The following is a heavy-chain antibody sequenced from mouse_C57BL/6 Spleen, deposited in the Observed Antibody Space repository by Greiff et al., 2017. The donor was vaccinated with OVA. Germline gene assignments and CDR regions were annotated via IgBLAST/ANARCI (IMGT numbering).Heavy chain of an antibody. CDR1: GYTFTDYE. Sequence: QVQLQQSGAELVRPGASVTLSCKASGYTFTDYEMHWVKQTPVHGLEWIGAIDPETGGTAYNQKFKGKAILTADKSSSTAYMELRSLTSEDSAVYYCTRWAGNLGAMDYWGQGTSVTVSS. CDR3: TRWAGNLGAMDY. CDR2: IDPETGGT. V-gene: IGHV1-15*01. D-gene: IGHD2-1*01. J-gene: IGHJ4*01.